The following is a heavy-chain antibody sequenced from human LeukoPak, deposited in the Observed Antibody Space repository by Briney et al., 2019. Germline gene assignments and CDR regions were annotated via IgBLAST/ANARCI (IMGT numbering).Heavy chain of an antibody. CDR2: IYHSGST. CDR1: GGSISSSNW. CDR3: ARPSSGYYYAFDI. D-gene: IGHD3-22*01. Sequence: SETLSLTCAVSGGSISSSNWWSWVRQPPGKGLEWIGEIYHSGSTNYNPSLKSRVTISVDKSKNQFSLKLSSVTAADTAVYYCARPSSGYYYAFDIWGQGTMVTVSS. V-gene: IGHV4-4*02. J-gene: IGHJ3*02.